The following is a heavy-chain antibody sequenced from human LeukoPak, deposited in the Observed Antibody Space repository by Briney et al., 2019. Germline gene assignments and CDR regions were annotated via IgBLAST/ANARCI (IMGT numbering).Heavy chain of an antibody. CDR3: ARASLGYCSSTSCYGPEGY. J-gene: IGHJ4*02. Sequence: NPGGSLRLSCAASGFTFSSHWMNWVRQAPGKGLEWVSSISSSSSYIYYADSVKGRFTISRDNAKNSLYLQMNSLRAEDTAVYYCARASLGYCSSTSCYGPEGYWGQGTLVTVSS. CDR1: GFTFSSHW. CDR2: ISSSSSYI. V-gene: IGHV3-21*01. D-gene: IGHD2-2*01.